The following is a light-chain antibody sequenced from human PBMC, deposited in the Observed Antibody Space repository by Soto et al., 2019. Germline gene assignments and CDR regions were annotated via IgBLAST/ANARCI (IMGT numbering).Light chain of an antibody. CDR1: SSDVGGYNY. Sequence: LTQPPSASGSPGQSVTISCTGTSSDVGGYNYVSWYQQHPGKAPKLMIYEVNKRPSGVPDRFSGSKSGNTASLTVSGLQAEDESDYYCSSYAGSSNVFGTGTKVTVL. CDR3: SSYAGSSNV. V-gene: IGLV2-8*01. J-gene: IGLJ1*01. CDR2: EVN.